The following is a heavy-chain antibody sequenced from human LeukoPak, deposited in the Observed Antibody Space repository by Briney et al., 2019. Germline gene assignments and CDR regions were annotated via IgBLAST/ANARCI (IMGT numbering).Heavy chain of an antibody. D-gene: IGHD1-26*01. CDR1: GFTFVSYA. CDR2: ISSNGIRT. CDR3: VKDVGGSYAFDY. Sequence: PGGSLRLSCSASGFTFVSYAMHWVRQAPGKGLEYVSAISSNGIRTYYADSVKGRFTLSRDNSKNTLYLQMTSLRAEDTAVYYCVKDVGGSYAFDYWGQGILVTVAS. J-gene: IGHJ4*02. V-gene: IGHV3-64D*06.